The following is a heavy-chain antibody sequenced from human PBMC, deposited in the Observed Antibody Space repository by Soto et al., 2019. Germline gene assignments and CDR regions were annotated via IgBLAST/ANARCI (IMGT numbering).Heavy chain of an antibody. CDR2: ISYDGTDE. Sequence: PGGSLRLSCAASGFSFSSYGMHWVRQAPGKGLEWVAMISYDGTDEYYADSVKGRFTISRDNSKNTLYLQMNSLRAEDTAVYYCAKDQDYYDSSGHSPFDYWGQGTLVTVSS. V-gene: IGHV3-30*18. CDR1: GFSFSSYG. CDR3: AKDQDYYDSSGHSPFDY. D-gene: IGHD3-22*01. J-gene: IGHJ4*02.